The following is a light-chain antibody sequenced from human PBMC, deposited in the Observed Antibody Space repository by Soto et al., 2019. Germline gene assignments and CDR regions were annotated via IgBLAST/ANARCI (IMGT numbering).Light chain of an antibody. V-gene: IGLV2-8*01. CDR3: STFAVSHVI. Sequence: QSALTQPPSASGSAGHSVTIPCTGTGIDDYDYNFVSWYQHHPGKVPKLIIFEVNKRPSGLPDRFSGSKSGTTASLTVSGLQADDEADYYCSTFAVSHVIFGGGTKLTVL. CDR1: GIDDYDYNF. CDR2: EVN. J-gene: IGLJ2*01.